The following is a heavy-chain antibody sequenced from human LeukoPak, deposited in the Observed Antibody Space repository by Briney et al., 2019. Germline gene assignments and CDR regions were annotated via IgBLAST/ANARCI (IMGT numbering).Heavy chain of an antibody. CDR2: INTGNGNT. CDR3: AIGYSSSWYDPALGY. V-gene: IGHV1-3*04. D-gene: IGHD6-13*01. CDR1: GYTFTSYA. Sequence: ASVKVSCKASGYTFTSYAMHWVRQAPGQRLEWMGWINTGNGNTKYSQKFQGRVTITRYTSASTAYMELSSLRSEDTAVYYCAIGYSSSWYDPALGYWGQGTLVTVSS. J-gene: IGHJ4*02.